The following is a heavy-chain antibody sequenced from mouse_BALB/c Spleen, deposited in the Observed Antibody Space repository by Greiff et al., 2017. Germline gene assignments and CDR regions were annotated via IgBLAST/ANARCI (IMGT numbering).Heavy chain of an antibody. Sequence: VQLQQSGPSLVKPSQTLSLTCSVTGDSITSGYWNWIRKFPGNKLEYMGYISYSGSTYYNPSLKSRISITRDTSKNQYYLQLNSVTTEDTATYYCAREGATTAPSMDYWGQGTSVTVSS. CDR3: AREGATTAPSMDY. V-gene: IGHV3-8*02. D-gene: IGHD1-2*01. CDR1: GDSITSGY. J-gene: IGHJ4*01. CDR2: ISYSGST.